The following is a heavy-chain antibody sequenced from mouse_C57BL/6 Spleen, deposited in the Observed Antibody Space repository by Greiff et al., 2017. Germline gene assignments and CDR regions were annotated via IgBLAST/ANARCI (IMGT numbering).Heavy chain of an antibody. J-gene: IGHJ4*01. D-gene: IGHD1-1*01. CDR1: GYTFTSYW. CDR3: ARSRTTVVDAMDY. V-gene: IGHV1-64*01. CDR2: IHPNSGST. Sequence: VQLQQPGAELVKPGASVKLSCKASGYTFTSYWMHWVKQRPGQGLEWIGMIHPNSGSTNYNEKFKSKATLTVDKSSSTAYMQLSSLTSEDSAVYYCARSRTTVVDAMDYGGQGTSVTVSS.